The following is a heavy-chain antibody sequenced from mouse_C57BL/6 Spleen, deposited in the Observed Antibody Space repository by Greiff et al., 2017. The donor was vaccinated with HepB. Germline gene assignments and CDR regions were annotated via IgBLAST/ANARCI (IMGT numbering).Heavy chain of an antibody. CDR2: ISDGGSYT. CDR3: ARDPRGFAY. Sequence: VQLKESGGGLVKPGGSLKLSCAASGFTFSSYAMSWVRQTPEKRLEWVATISDGGSYTYYPDNVKGRFTISRDNAKNNLYLQMSHLKSEDTAMYYCARDPRGFAYWGQGTLVTVSA. V-gene: IGHV5-4*01. J-gene: IGHJ3*01. CDR1: GFTFSSYA.